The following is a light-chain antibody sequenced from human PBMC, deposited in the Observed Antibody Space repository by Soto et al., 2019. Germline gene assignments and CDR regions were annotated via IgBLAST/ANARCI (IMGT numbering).Light chain of an antibody. CDR2: GAS. CDR1: KTVSITY. J-gene: IGKJ5*01. CDR3: QQYGSSPLIR. V-gene: IGKV3-20*01. Sequence: FTQSPVTLSLSPRESATLSCSPSKTVSITYLTWYQQKPGQAPRLLIFGASKRATGIPDRFSGSGSGRDFTLTISGLEPQDFAVYYCQQYGSSPLIRFGKGTRLEIK.